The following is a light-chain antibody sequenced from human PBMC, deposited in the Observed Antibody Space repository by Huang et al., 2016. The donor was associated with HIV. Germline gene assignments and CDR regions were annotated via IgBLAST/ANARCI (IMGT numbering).Light chain of an antibody. CDR2: GAS. Sequence: EIVLTQSPGTLSLSPGRRATLSCRASQSISNSYLAWYQQKPGQAPRLLIYGASSRATGIPDRFSGSGSGTDFTLTIRRLEPEDFAVYYCQQYGSSPPYTFGQGTKLEIK. V-gene: IGKV3-20*01. CDR1: QSISNSY. CDR3: QQYGSSPPYT. J-gene: IGKJ2*01.